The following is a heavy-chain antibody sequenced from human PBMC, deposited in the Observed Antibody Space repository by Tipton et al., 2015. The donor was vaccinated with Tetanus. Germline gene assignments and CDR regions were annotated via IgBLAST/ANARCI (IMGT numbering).Heavy chain of an antibody. V-gene: IGHV3-9*01. CDR1: GFTFDDYA. J-gene: IGHJ6*02. Sequence: SLRLSCAASGFTFDDYAMHWVRQAPGKGLEWVSGISWNSGSIGYADSVKGRFTISRDNAKNSLYLQMNSLRAEDTALYYCAKDKRSLYYYGMDVWGQGTTVTVSS. CDR3: AKDKRSLYYYGMDV. CDR2: ISWNSGSI.